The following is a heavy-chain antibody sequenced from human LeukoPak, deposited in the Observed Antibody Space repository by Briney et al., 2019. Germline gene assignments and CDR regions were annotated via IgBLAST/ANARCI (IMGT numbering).Heavy chain of an antibody. D-gene: IGHD3-22*01. V-gene: IGHV1-46*01. CDR2: INPSGGHT. CDR1: GYTFTSYY. Sequence: GASVKVSCKASGYTFTSYYLHWVRQAPGQGLEWMGIINPSGGHTTYAQRFQGRVTITRDTSTSTLYMDLSSLRSEDTAVYYCARTYDSSGYYHYFDYWGQGTLVTVSS. J-gene: IGHJ4*02. CDR3: ARTYDSSGYYHYFDY.